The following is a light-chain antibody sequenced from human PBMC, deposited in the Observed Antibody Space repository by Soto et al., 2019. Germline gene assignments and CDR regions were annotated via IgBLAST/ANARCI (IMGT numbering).Light chain of an antibody. CDR3: QQYGTSGA. CDR1: QSVGSNY. J-gene: IGKJ1*01. CDR2: GAS. V-gene: IGKV3-20*01. Sequence: EIVLMQSPGTLSLSPGEGATLSCRASQSVGSNYLAWYQQRPGQPPRLLIYGASSRATGIPDRFSGSGSGTDFTLTISRLEPEDFAVYYCQQYGTSGAFGQGTKVDIK.